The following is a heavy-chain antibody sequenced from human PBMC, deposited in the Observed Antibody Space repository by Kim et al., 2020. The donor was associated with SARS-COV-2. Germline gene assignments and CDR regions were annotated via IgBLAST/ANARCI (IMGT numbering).Heavy chain of an antibody. J-gene: IGHJ6*02. CDR3: AKFGGSHSLGMDV. Sequence: YATTVEGRLTNSRDNYKNPLYLQMNSLRAEDTAVYYCAKFGGSHSLGMDVWGQGTTVTVSS. D-gene: IGHD2-15*01. V-gene: IGHV3-23*01.